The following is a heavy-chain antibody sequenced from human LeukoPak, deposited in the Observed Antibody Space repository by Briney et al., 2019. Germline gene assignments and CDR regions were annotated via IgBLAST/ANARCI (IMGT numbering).Heavy chain of an antibody. V-gene: IGHV1-18*01. J-gene: IGHJ6*02. CDR1: GYTFTSYG. CDR3: ARAVESKWELYYYYYGMDV. CDR2: ISAYNGNT. D-gene: IGHD1-26*01. Sequence: ASVKVSFKASGYTFTSYGISWVRQAPGQGLEWMGWISAYNGNTNYAQKLQGRVTMTTDTSTSTAYMELKSLRSDDTAVYYCARAVESKWELYYYYYGMDVWGQGTAVTVSS.